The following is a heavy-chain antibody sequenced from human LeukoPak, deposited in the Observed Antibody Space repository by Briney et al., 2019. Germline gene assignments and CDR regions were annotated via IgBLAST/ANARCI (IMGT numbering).Heavy chain of an antibody. D-gene: IGHD3-16*02. V-gene: IGHV3-74*01. CDR3: ARGGSGSTYRLFDY. CDR2: INTDGSTP. Sequence: GGSLRLSCAASGFTFSSYWMHWVRQAPGKGLVWVSRINTDGSTPYYADSIKGRFTISRDNAKNTLYLQMNSLRAEDTSVYYCARGGSGSTYRLFDYWSQGTLVTVSS. J-gene: IGHJ4*02. CDR1: GFTFSSYW.